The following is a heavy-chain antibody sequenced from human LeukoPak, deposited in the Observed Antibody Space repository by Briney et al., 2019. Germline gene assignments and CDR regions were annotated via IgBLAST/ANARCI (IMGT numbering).Heavy chain of an antibody. V-gene: IGHV1-24*01. CDR3: ATLVAGTHSNWFDP. CDR2: FDPEDGET. CDR1: GYTLTELS. J-gene: IGHJ5*02. Sequence: ASVKVSCKVSGYTLTELSMHWVRQAPGKGLEWMGGFDPEDGETIYAQKFQGRVTMTEDTSTDTAYMELSSLRSEDTAVYYCATLVAGTHSNWFDPWGQGTLVTVSS. D-gene: IGHD6-19*01.